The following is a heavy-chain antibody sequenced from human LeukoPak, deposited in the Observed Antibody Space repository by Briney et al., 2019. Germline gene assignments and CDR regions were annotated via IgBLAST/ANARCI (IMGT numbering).Heavy chain of an antibody. CDR1: GFTFSSYA. D-gene: IGHD3-3*01. V-gene: IGHV3-23*01. CDR3: VFGFYFDF. J-gene: IGHJ4*02. Sequence: GGSLRLSCAGSGFTFSSYAMNWARQAPGKGLEWVSGITDTGRSTYYPDSVKGRFTVSRDNSKNTLYLQMNSLRAADTALYYCVFGFYFDFWGQGALVTVSS. CDR2: ITDTGRST.